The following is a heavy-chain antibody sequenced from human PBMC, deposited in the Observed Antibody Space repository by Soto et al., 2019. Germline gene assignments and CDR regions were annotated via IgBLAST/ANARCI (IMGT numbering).Heavy chain of an antibody. Sequence: GGSLRLSCAVAGFTFISYAMNWVRQAPGKGLEWVSGISGSGGSTYHADSVKGRLTISRDNSKNTLYLQMSSLRAEDTAVYYCAKGHGYGFDYWGQGTLVTVSS. CDR2: ISGSGGST. V-gene: IGHV3-23*01. CDR3: AKGHGYGFDY. J-gene: IGHJ4*02. CDR1: GFTFISYA. D-gene: IGHD5-18*01.